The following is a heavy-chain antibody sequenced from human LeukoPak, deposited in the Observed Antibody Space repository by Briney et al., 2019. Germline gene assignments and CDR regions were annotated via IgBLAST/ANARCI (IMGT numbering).Heavy chain of an antibody. Sequence: GASVKVSCKASGGTFSSYAISWVRQAPGQGLEWMGGIIPIVGTANYAQKFQGRVTITTDESTSTAYMELSSLRSEDTAVYYCARSLGGGPGYDAFDIWGQGTMVTVSS. CDR1: GGTFSSYA. CDR2: IIPIVGTA. CDR3: ARSLGGGPGYDAFDI. D-gene: IGHD3-10*01. J-gene: IGHJ3*02. V-gene: IGHV1-69*05.